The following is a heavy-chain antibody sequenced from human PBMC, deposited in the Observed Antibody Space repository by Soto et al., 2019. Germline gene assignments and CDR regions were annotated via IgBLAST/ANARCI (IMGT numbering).Heavy chain of an antibody. Sequence: ASVKVSCKASGYSFTNNDVTWVRQATGQGLEWMGWMNPGSGDTGYAQKFQGRVTMTRDISIATAYMELSSLRSDDTAIYYCARMATFGSLNWFDTWGQGTLVTVSS. CDR1: GYSFTNND. V-gene: IGHV1-8*01. CDR3: ARMATFGSLNWFDT. J-gene: IGHJ5*02. D-gene: IGHD3-16*01. CDR2: MNPGSGDT.